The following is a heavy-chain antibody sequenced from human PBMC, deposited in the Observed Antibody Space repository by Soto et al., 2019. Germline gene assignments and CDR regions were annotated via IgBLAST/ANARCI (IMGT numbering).Heavy chain of an antibody. CDR3: ALYCSGGSCYPTTFDY. D-gene: IGHD2-15*01. Sequence: PGGPLRLSGAASGFTFSSYGMHWVRQAPGKGLEWVAVISYDGSNKYYADSVKGRFTISRDNSKNTLYLQMNSLRAEDTAVYYCALYCSGGSCYPTTFDYWGQGTLVTVSS. J-gene: IGHJ4*02. CDR2: ISYDGSNK. CDR1: GFTFSSYG. V-gene: IGHV3-30*03.